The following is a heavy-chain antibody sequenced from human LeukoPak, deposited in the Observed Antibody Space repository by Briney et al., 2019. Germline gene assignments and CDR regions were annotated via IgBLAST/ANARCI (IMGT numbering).Heavy chain of an antibody. CDR1: GFTFDDYA. CDR3: AEDLEVNGMDV. CDR2: ISWNSGSI. Sequence: KPGRSLRLSCAASGFTFDDYAMHWVRQAPGKGLEWVSGISWNSGSIGYADSVKGRFTISRDNAKNSLYLQMNSLRAEDTALYYCAEDLEVNGMDVWGQGTTVTVSS. D-gene: IGHD2-21*01. J-gene: IGHJ6*02. V-gene: IGHV3-9*01.